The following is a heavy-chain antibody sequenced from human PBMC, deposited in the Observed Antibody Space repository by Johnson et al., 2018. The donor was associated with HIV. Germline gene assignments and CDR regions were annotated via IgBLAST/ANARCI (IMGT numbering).Heavy chain of an antibody. CDR2: IRYDDSNN. D-gene: IGHD3-16*01. CDR3: ARPLGPPLWHDAVDI. Sequence: QVQLVESGGGLVQPGGSLRLSCAASGFTVSSNYMSCVRQAPGKGLEWVAFIRYDDSNNYYADSVKGRFTISRDNSKNTLYLQMNSLRAEDTAVYYCARPLGPPLWHDAVDIWGQGTMVTVSS. CDR1: GFTVSSNY. J-gene: IGHJ3*02. V-gene: IGHV3-33*08.